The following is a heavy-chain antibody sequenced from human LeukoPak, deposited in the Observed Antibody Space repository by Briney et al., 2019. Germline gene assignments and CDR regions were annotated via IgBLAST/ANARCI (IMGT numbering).Heavy chain of an antibody. CDR3: ARDYYGSGSFEP. Sequence: SETLSLTCTVSGDSVSSGDYYWKWIRQTSGKGLEWIGYIYYNGGSHYNPSLKSRVIISVDTSHNQFSLRLSSVTAADTAVYYCARDYYGSGSFEPWGQGTLVTVSS. V-gene: IGHV4-30-4*01. CDR1: GDSVSSGDYY. D-gene: IGHD3-10*01. CDR2: IYYNGGS. J-gene: IGHJ5*02.